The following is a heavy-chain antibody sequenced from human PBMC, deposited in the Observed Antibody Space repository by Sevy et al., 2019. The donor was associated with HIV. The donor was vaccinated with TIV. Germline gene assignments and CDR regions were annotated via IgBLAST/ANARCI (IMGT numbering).Heavy chain of an antibody. Sequence: GGSLRLSCAASGFTFSSYSMNWVRQAPGKGLEWVSSISSSSSYIYYADSVKGRFTISRDNAKNSLYLQMNSLRAEDTAVYYCARDYPPFGPVGDLESYYYYGMDVWGQGTTVTVSS. J-gene: IGHJ6*02. D-gene: IGHD3-3*01. CDR1: GFTFSSYS. CDR2: ISSSSSYI. V-gene: IGHV3-21*01. CDR3: ARDYPPFGPVGDLESYYYYGMDV.